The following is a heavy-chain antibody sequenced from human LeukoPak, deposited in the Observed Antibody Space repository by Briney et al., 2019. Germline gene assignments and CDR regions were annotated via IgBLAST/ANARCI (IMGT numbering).Heavy chain of an antibody. V-gene: IGHV4-59*01. CDR2: IYYSWST. D-gene: IGHD2-2*02. CDR1: GGSISSYY. CDR3: TSAGNCRSTSCYSDN. Sequence: SETLSLTCTVSGGSISSYYWSWSRQPPPKGLEWNGYIYYSWSTNYNPSLNIRATISVDTATNQFSLTLTSVTMAPMASYNSTSAGNCRSTSCYSDNWGQGTPGTVSS. J-gene: IGHJ4*01.